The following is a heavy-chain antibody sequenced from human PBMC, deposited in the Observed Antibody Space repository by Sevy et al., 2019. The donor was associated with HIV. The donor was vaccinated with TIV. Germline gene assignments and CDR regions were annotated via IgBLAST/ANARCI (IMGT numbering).Heavy chain of an antibody. J-gene: IGHJ6*02. CDR2: FYYSAST. V-gene: IGHV4-59*01. D-gene: IGHD6-13*01. CDR3: ARGIAAPRGMDV. CDR1: GDSMSGYY. Sequence: SETLSLTCTVSGDSMSGYYWSWIRQPPGKGLEWIGYFYYSASTNYNPSLKSRVTISVDTTKNQVSLKVRSLTAADTAVYYCARGIAAPRGMDVWGQGTTVTVSS.